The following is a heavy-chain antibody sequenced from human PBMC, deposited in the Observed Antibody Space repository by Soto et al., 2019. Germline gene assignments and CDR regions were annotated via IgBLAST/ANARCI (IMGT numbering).Heavy chain of an antibody. Sequence: SETLSLTCVVSGGSLSDYFWSWIRQPPGVALEWIGEINHLGSINYNPSLKSRVTMTVDTSKNQFSLTLNSVTAADTATYYCARGGISHWAYFYYMDVWDRGTTVTVSS. CDR2: INHLGSI. CDR3: ARGGISHWAYFYYMDV. V-gene: IGHV4-34*01. D-gene: IGHD2-21*01. J-gene: IGHJ6*03. CDR1: GGSLSDYF.